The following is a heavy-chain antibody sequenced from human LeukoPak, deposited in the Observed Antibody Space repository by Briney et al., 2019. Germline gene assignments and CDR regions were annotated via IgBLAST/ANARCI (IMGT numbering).Heavy chain of an antibody. CDR1: GGSISSYY. D-gene: IGHD3-22*01. V-gene: IGHV4-59*01. CDR2: IYYSGST. J-gene: IGHJ4*02. Sequence: SETLSLTCTVSGGSISSYYWSWIRQPPGKGLEWIGYIYYSGSTNYNPSLKSRVTISVDTSKNQFSLKLSSVTAADTAVYYCARESPTYYYDSSGSHFDYWGQGTLVTVSS. CDR3: ARESPTYYYDSSGSHFDY.